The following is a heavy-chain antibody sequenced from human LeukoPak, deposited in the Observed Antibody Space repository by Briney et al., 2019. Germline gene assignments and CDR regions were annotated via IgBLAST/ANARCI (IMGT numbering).Heavy chain of an antibody. CDR2: ISGSGGSP. Sequence: GGSLRLSCAASGFTFSSYAMSWVRQAPGKGLEWVSAISGSGGSPYYADSVKGRFTISRDNSKNTLYVQMNSLRAEDTAVYYCAKDRTLSSPYYDFWSGYYKDYYFDYWGQGTLVTVSS. D-gene: IGHD3-3*01. J-gene: IGHJ4*02. V-gene: IGHV3-23*01. CDR1: GFTFSSYA. CDR3: AKDRTLSSPYYDFWSGYYKDYYFDY.